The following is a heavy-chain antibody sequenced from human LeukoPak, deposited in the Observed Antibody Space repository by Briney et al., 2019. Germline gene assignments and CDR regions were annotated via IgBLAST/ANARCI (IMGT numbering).Heavy chain of an antibody. J-gene: IGHJ5*02. Sequence: SVKVSCKASGGTFSSYAISWVRQAPGQGLEWMGGIIPIFGTANYAQKFQGRVTITTDESTSTAYMELSSLRSEDTAVYYCASQHSSWYDPWGQGTLVTVFS. CDR3: ASQHSSWYDP. V-gene: IGHV1-69*05. D-gene: IGHD6-13*01. CDR2: IIPIFGTA. CDR1: GGTFSSYA.